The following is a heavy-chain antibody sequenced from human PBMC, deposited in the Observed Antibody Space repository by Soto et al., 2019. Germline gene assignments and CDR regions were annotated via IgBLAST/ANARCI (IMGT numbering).Heavy chain of an antibody. V-gene: IGHV2-5*02. CDR1: GFSLTTSGVG. J-gene: IGHJ4*02. D-gene: IGHD1-7*01. Sequence: QITLKESGPTLVRPTQTLTLTRTFSGFSLTTSGVGVGWVRQPPEKALEWLALIYWDDDKRYSPSLKTRLTITKDTSKNQVVLTMTNMDPVDTATYYCAHRLTLNSDWNYGRFDYWGQGTLVTVSS. CDR3: AHRLTLNSDWNYGRFDY. CDR2: IYWDDDK.